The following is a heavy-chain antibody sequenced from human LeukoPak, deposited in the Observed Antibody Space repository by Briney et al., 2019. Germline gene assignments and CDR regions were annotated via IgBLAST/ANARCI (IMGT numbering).Heavy chain of an antibody. J-gene: IGHJ4*02. D-gene: IGHD6-13*01. CDR3: ARGPIAAAGDY. V-gene: IGHV1-18*01. CDR1: GYTFTNYG. CDR2: INANNGDT. Sequence: GASVKVSCKASGYTFTNYGITWVRQAPGQGLEWMGWINANNGDTHYAQNLQGRVTMTRDTSTSTAYMEVRSLRSDDTAVYYCARGPIAAAGDYWGQGTLVTVSS.